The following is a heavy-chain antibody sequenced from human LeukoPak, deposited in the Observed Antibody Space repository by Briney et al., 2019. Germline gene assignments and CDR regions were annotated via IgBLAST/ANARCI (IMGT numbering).Heavy chain of an antibody. CDR1: GGSISSGGYY. CDR3: ARGPSYYYDTVGAFDI. J-gene: IGHJ3*02. D-gene: IGHD3-22*01. V-gene: IGHV4-30-2*01. CDR2: IYHSGST. Sequence: SQTLSLTCTVSGGSISSGGYYWSWIRQPPGKGLEWIGYIYHSGSTYYNPSHKSRVTISVDRSKNQFSLKLSSVTAADTAVYYCARGPSYYYDTVGAFDIWGQGTMVTVSS.